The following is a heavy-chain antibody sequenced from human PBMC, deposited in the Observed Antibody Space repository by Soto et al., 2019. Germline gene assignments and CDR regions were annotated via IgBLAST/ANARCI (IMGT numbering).Heavy chain of an antibody. V-gene: IGHV2-70*01. D-gene: IGHD6-19*01. CDR3: ARIRGFVGSSGWYVDY. CDR1: GFSLSTSGMC. CDR2: IDWDDDK. Sequence: SGPTLVNPTQTLTLTCTFSGFSLSTSGMCVSWIRQPPGKALEWLALIDWDDDKYYSTSLKTRLTISKDTSKNQVVLTMTNMDPVDTATYYCARIRGFVGSSGWYVDYWGQGTLVTVSS. J-gene: IGHJ4*02.